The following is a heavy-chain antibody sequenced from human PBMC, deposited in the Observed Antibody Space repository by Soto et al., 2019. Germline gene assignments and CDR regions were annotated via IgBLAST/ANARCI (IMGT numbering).Heavy chain of an antibody. J-gene: IGHJ4*02. Sequence: GGSLRLSCAASGFTFNSYAMSWVRQAPGKGLEWVSAISGSGGSTYYADSVKGRFTISRDNSKNTLYLQMNSLRAEDTAVYYCAKSSSSSWYFDYWGQGTLVTVSS. CDR2: ISGSGGST. CDR3: AKSSSSSWYFDY. CDR1: GFTFNSYA. D-gene: IGHD6-13*01. V-gene: IGHV3-23*01.